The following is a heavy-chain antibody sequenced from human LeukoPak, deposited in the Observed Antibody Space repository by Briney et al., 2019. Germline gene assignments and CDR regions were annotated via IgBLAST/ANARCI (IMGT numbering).Heavy chain of an antibody. CDR1: GFTVSNFA. V-gene: IGHV3-23*01. J-gene: IGHJ6*03. D-gene: IGHD1/OR15-1a*01. CDR3: AKLAGRTNYYMDV. Sequence: GGSPRLSCAASGFTVSNFAMTWVRQAPGKGLECVSVISASGGNTYYADSVKGRLTISRDNSRNTLYLQMNSLRAEDTAVYYCAKLAGRTNYYMDVWGKGTTVTVSS. CDR2: ISASGGNT.